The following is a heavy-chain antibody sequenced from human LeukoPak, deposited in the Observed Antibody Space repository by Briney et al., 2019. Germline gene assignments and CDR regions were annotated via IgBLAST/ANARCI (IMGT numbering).Heavy chain of an antibody. V-gene: IGHV4-31*03. J-gene: IGHJ5*02. CDR2: IYYSGST. CDR1: GSSISSGGYY. CDR3: ARDGEYCSSTSCYFDP. Sequence: PSQTLSLTCTVSGSSISSGGYYWSWIRQHPGKGLEWIGYIYYSGSTYYNPSLKSRLTISVDTSKNQFSLKLSSVTAADTALYYCARDGEYCSSTSCYFDPWGQGILVTVSS. D-gene: IGHD2-2*01.